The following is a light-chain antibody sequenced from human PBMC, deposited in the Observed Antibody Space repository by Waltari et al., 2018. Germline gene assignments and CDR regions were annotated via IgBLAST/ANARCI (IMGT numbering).Light chain of an antibody. CDR1: QSIDRW. Sequence: DIQMTQSPSTLSASVGERVTITCRDSQSIDRWLAWYQQKPGKAPKLLIYKTSSLESGVASRFSGSGYGTEFTLTISSLQPDDFATYYCQEYKTYRTFGQGTKVEIK. J-gene: IGKJ1*01. CDR3: QEYKTYRT. V-gene: IGKV1-5*03. CDR2: KTS.